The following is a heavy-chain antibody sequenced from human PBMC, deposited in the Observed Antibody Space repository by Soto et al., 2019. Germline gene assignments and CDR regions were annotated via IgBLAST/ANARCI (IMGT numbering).Heavy chain of an antibody. Sequence: ETLSLTCTVSGGSISSYYWSWIRQPPGKGLEWIGYIYYSGSTNYNPSLKSRVTISVDTSKNQFSLKLSSVTAADTAVYYCARSKPLGPFDYWGQGTLVTVSS. D-gene: IGHD7-27*01. V-gene: IGHV4-59*01. J-gene: IGHJ4*02. CDR2: IYYSGST. CDR3: ARSKPLGPFDY. CDR1: GGSISSYY.